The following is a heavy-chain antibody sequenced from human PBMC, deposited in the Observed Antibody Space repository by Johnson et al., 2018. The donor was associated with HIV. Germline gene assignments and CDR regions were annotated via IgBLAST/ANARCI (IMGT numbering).Heavy chain of an antibody. V-gene: IGHV3-7*01. CDR2: IKQDGSEK. CDR1: GFTFSSYW. D-gene: IGHD3-10*01. J-gene: IGHJ3*02. Sequence: VQLVESGGGLVQPGGSLRLSCAASGFTFSSYWMSWVRQAPGKGLEWVANIKQDGSEKYYVDSVKGRFTISGDNAKNSLYLQMNSLRAEDTAVYYCARDLGDGWFSYDVFDIWGQGTMVTVSS. CDR3: ARDLGDGWFSYDVFDI.